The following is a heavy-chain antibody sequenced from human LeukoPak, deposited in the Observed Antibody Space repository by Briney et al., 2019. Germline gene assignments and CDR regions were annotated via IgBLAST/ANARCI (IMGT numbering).Heavy chain of an antibody. CDR3: ARRHYGDYVGFDY. Sequence: SETLSLTCTVSGGSISSYYWSWIRQPPRKGLEWIGYIYYSGSTNYNPSLKSRVTISVDTSENQFSLKLSSVTAADTAVYYCARRHYGDYVGFDYWGQGTLVTVSS. J-gene: IGHJ4*02. CDR2: IYYSGST. V-gene: IGHV4-59*08. D-gene: IGHD4-17*01. CDR1: GGSISSYY.